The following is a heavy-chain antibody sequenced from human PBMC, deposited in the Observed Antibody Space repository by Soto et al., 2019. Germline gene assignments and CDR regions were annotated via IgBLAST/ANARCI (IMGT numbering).Heavy chain of an antibody. CDR2: ISGSSSYI. J-gene: IGHJ3*02. D-gene: IGHD2-15*01. V-gene: IGHV3-21*01. CDR1: GLSFSSDS. Sequence: GGSLRLSCTASGLSFSSDSMNWVRQAPGKGLEWVSSISGSSSYIYYADSVKGRFTISRDNAKNSVYLQMNSLRAEDTAVYYCARGLGYCNVGSCSGAFDMWGQGTMVTVSS. CDR3: ARGLGYCNVGSCSGAFDM.